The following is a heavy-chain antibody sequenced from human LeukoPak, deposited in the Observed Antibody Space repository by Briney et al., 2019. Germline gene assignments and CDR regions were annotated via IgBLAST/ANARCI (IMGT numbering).Heavy chain of an antibody. J-gene: IGHJ4*02. D-gene: IGHD1-26*01. CDR2: ISWNSGSI. CDR3: EKAVGATWNTVTRFDY. CDR1: GFTFDDYA. V-gene: IGHV3-9*03. Sequence: GGSLRLACAAAGFTFDDYAMHWVRQAPGKGLEWVSGISWNSGSIGYADSVKGRFTISRDNAKNSMYLQMNSLRAEDMALYYCEKAVGATWNTVTRFDYWGQGTLVTVSS.